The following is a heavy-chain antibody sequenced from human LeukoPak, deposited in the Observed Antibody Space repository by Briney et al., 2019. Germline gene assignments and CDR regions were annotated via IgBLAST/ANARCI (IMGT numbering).Heavy chain of an antibody. Sequence: GGSLRLSCAASGLTFSSYAMSWVRQAPGKGLEWVSGISGSGGSTYYTDSVKGRFTISRDNSKNTLYLQMNSLRAEDTAVYYCAKDQDSSGYPTKFDCWGLGTLVTVSS. CDR1: GLTFSSYA. V-gene: IGHV3-23*01. CDR3: AKDQDSSGYPTKFDC. J-gene: IGHJ4*02. D-gene: IGHD6-19*01. CDR2: ISGSGGST.